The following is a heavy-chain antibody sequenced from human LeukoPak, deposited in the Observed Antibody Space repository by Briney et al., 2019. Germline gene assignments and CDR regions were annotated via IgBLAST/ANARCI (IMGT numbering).Heavy chain of an antibody. Sequence: GGSRRLSCAASGFIFSNYGMSWVRQAPGKGLEWVSAISDSGGDTYYADSVKGRFTISKDISKNTLHLQMNNLRAEDTAVYYCAKRVPYSSSSVYFDYWGQGTLVTVSS. CDR2: ISDSGGDT. CDR1: GFIFSNYG. J-gene: IGHJ4*02. V-gene: IGHV3-23*01. D-gene: IGHD6-6*01. CDR3: AKRVPYSSSSVYFDY.